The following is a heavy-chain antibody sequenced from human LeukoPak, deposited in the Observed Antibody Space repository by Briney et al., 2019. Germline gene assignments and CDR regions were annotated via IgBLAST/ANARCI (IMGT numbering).Heavy chain of an antibody. J-gene: IGHJ4*02. CDR2: TVGSGPDT. CDR3: AKDRAAGGRGHFEY. Sequence: GGSLRLSCAASGFTFNRYTMNWVRQAPGKGLEWVSATVGSGPDTYHADSVKGRFTISRDNSKNSLYLQMNSLKTEDTAFYYCAKDRAAGGRGHFEYWGQGTLVTVSS. CDR1: GFTFNRYT. D-gene: IGHD6-13*01. V-gene: IGHV3-43*02.